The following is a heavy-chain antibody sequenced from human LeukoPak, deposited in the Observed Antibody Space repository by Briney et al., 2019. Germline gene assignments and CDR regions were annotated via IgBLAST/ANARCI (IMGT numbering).Heavy chain of an antibody. V-gene: IGHV1-2*02. CDR2: INPNSGGT. J-gene: IGHJ4*02. CDR3: ARASREYSSGWYRVDYFDY. CDR1: GYTFTSYG. D-gene: IGHD6-19*01. Sequence: ASVKVSCKASGYTFTSYGISWVRQAPGQGLEWMGWINPNSGGTNYAQKFQGRVTMTRDTSISTAYMELSRLRSDDTAVYYCARASREYSSGWYRVDYFDYWGQGTLVTVSS.